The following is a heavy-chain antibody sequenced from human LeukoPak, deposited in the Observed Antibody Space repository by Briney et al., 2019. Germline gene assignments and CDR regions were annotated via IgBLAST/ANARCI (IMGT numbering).Heavy chain of an antibody. CDR2: ISSSGGST. D-gene: IGHD3-22*01. CDR3: AKVWDTYYYDSSGSFDY. CDR1: GFTFSSYA. Sequence: GGSLRLSCAASGFTFSSYAMSWVRQAPGKGLEWISAISSSGGSTYYADSVKGRFTISRDNSKNTLYLQMNSLRAEDTAVYYCAKVWDTYYYDSSGSFDYWGQGTLVTVSS. J-gene: IGHJ4*02. V-gene: IGHV3-23*01.